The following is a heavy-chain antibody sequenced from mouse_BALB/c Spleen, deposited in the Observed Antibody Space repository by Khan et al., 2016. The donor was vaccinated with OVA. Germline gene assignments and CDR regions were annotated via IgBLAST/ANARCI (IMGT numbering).Heavy chain of an antibody. CDR2: IYWDDDK. J-gene: IGHJ4*01. CDR3: ARGWSLRDYAMDY. CDR1: GFSLSTSGMG. Sequence: QVTLKESGPGILQPSQTLNLTCSFSGFSLSTSGMGVSWIRQPSGKALEWLAHIYWDDDKRYNPSLKSRLTISKDTSSNQVFLKITTVDTADTATYFCARGWSLRDYAMDYWGRGTSVTVSS. D-gene: IGHD2-3*01. V-gene: IGHV8-12*01.